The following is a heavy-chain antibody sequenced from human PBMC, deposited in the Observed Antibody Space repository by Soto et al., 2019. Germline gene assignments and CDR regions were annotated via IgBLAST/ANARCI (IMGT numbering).Heavy chain of an antibody. CDR1: GGSISSYY. V-gene: IGHV4-59*08. CDR3: ARSSTSRYYYYYYMDV. Sequence: SETLSLTCTVSGGSISSYYWSWIRQPPGKGLEWIGYIYYSGSTNYNPSLKSRVTISVDTSKNQFSLKLSSVTAADTAVYYCARSSTSRYYYYYYMDVWGKGTTVTVSS. CDR2: IYYSGST. D-gene: IGHD2-2*01. J-gene: IGHJ6*03.